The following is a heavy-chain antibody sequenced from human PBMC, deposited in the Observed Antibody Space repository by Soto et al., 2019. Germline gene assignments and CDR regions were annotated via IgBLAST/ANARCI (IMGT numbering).Heavy chain of an antibody. D-gene: IGHD3-3*01. J-gene: IGHJ6*02. V-gene: IGHV3-21*01. Sequence: GGSLRLSCAASGFTFSSYSMSWVRQAPGKGLEWVSSISSSSSYIYYADSVKGRFTISRDNAKNSLYLQMNSLRAEDTAVYYCARPLTFEGFWSGYYNYYYYYGMDVWGQGTTVTVSS. CDR2: ISSSSSYI. CDR1: GFTFSSYS. CDR3: ARPLTFEGFWSGYYNYYYYYGMDV.